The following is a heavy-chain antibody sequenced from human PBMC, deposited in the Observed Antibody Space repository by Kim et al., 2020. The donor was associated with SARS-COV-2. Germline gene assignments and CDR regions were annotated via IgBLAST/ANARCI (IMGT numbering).Heavy chain of an antibody. CDR1: GFTFSSYD. D-gene: IGHD5-18*01. V-gene: IGHV3-13*04. CDR2: IDTAGDT. J-gene: IGHJ4*02. Sequence: GGSLRLSCAASGFTFSSYDMHWVRQATGKGLEWVSAIDTAGDTFYPGSVKGRFTISRENAKNSLYLQMNSLRAGDTAVYYCARGGYSYGYHFDYWGQGALVTVSS. CDR3: ARGGYSYGYHFDY.